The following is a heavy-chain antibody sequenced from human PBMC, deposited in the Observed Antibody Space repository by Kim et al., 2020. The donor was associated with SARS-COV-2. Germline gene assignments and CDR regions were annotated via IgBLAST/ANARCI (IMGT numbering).Heavy chain of an antibody. CDR3: ARGRDNWNDVYPTYYYYGMDV. CDR1: GGTFSSYA. D-gene: IGHD1-1*01. Sequence: SVKVSCKASGGTFSSYAISWVRQAPGQGLEWMGGIIPIFGTANYAQKFQGRVTITADESTSTAYMELSSLRSEDTAVYYCARGRDNWNDVYPTYYYYGMDVWGQGTTVTVSS. V-gene: IGHV1-69*13. J-gene: IGHJ6*02. CDR2: IIPIFGTA.